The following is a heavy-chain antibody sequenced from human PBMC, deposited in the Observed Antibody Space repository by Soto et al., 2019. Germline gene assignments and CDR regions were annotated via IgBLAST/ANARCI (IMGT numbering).Heavy chain of an antibody. V-gene: IGHV4-59*01. J-gene: IGHJ6*03. CDR3: ARGTSGYSGRYYYYYMDV. CDR2: IYYSGST. CDR1: GGSISSSY. Sequence: SEALSLTCTVSGGSISSSYWSWIRQPPWKGLEWIGYIYYSGSTNYNPSLKSRVTISVDTSKNQFSLKLSSVTAADTAVYYFARGTSGYSGRYYYYYMDVWAKGTTVTVSS. D-gene: IGHD1-26*01.